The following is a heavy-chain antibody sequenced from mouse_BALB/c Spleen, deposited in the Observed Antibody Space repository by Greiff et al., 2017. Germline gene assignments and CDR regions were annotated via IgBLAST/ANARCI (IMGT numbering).Heavy chain of an antibody. V-gene: IGHV7-3*02. J-gene: IGHJ4*01. CDR1: GFTFTDYY. Sequence: EVKLMESGGGLVQPGGSLRLSCATSGFTFTDYYMSWVRQPPGKALEWLGFIRNKAHGYTTEYSASVKGRFTIARDNSQSILYLQMKTLRAEDSATYCCARDAGPMDYWGQGTSVTVSS. CDR2: IRNKAHGYTT. CDR3: ARDAGPMDY.